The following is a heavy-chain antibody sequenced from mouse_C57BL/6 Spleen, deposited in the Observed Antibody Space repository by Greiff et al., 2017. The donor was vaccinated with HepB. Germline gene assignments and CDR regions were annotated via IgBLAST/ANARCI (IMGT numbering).Heavy chain of an antibody. J-gene: IGHJ1*03. D-gene: IGHD2-1*01. CDR2: IDPSDSET. CDR3: ARSGNYDWYFDV. V-gene: IGHV1-52*01. CDR1: GYTFTSYW. Sequence: VQLQQPGAELVRPGSSVKLSCKASGYTFTSYWMHWVKQRPIQGLEWIGNIDPSDSETHYNQKFKDKATLTVDKSSSTAYMQLSSLTSEDSAVYYCARSGNYDWYFDVWGTGTTLTVSS.